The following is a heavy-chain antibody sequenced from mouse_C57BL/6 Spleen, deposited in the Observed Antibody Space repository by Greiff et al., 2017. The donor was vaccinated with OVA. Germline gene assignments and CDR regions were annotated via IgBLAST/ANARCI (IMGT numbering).Heavy chain of an antibody. J-gene: IGHJ3*01. CDR2: IYPGDGDT. D-gene: IGHD2-3*01. Sequence: LVESGPELVKPGASVKISCKASGYAFSSSWMNWVKQRPGKGLEWIGRIYPGDGDTNYNGKFKGKATLTADKSSSTAYMQLSSLTSEDSAVYFCARIYDGYYVWGQGTLVTVSA. CDR3: ARIYDGYYV. CDR1: GYAFSSSW. V-gene: IGHV1-82*01.